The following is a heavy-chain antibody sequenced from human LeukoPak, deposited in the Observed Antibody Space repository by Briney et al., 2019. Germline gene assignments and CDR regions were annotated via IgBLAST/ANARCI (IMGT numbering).Heavy chain of an antibody. V-gene: IGHV1-18*01. CDR3: ARGGNRHWFDP. Sequence: GASVKVSCKASGYSFISYGMSWVRQAPGQGLEWMGWISTHSGNTNYAQKLQGRVTMTTDTSTSTAYMEMRSLKSDDTAVYYCARGGNRHWFDPWGQGTLVTVSS. D-gene: IGHD2/OR15-2a*01. CDR2: ISTHSGNT. CDR1: GYSFISYG. J-gene: IGHJ5*02.